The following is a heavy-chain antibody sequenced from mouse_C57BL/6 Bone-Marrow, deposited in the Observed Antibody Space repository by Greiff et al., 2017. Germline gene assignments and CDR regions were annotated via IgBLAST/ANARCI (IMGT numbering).Heavy chain of an antibody. CDR2: IRNKANGYTT. Sequence: EVKLMESGGGLVQPGGSLSLSCAASGFTFTDYYMSWVRQPPGKALEWLGFIRNKANGYTTEYSASVKGRFTISRDNSQSILYLQMNALRAEDSATYYCARSNSYYYAMDYWGQGTSVTVSS. J-gene: IGHJ4*01. V-gene: IGHV7-3*01. CDR1: GFTFTDYY. CDR3: ARSNSYYYAMDY.